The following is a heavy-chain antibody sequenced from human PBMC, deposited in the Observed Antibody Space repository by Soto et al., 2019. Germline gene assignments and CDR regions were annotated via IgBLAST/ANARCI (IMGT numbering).Heavy chain of an antibody. J-gene: IGHJ4*02. Sequence: GGSLRLSCAASGFTFSSYWMDWVRQAPGKGLEWVANINQDGSEKHCVDSVKGRFTISRDNAKNSLYLQMSSLTAEDSALYYCSTSLDYWGQGTLVTVSS. CDR2: INQDGSEK. CDR1: GFTFSSYW. V-gene: IGHV3-7*01. CDR3: STSLDY.